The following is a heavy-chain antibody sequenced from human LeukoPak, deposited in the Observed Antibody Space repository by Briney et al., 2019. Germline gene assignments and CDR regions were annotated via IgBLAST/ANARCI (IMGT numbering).Heavy chain of an antibody. Sequence: SETLSLTCTVSGGSISSYYWSWIRQPAGKGLEWIGRIYTSGSTNYNPSLKSRVTMSVDTSKNQFSLKLSSVTAADTAVYYCARALDYYGSGSAPLYYFDYWGQGTLVTVSS. CDR3: ARALDYYGSGSAPLYYFDY. CDR1: GGSISSYY. CDR2: IYTSGST. D-gene: IGHD3-10*01. V-gene: IGHV4-4*07. J-gene: IGHJ4*02.